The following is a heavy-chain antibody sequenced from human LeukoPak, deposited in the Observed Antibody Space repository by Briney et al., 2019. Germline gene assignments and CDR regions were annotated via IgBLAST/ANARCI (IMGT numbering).Heavy chain of an antibody. CDR1: GYTFTSHD. CDR3: ARGGSSYNDEHEEFDY. Sequence: ASVKVSCKASGYTFTSHDINWVRQAPGQGLEWMGWMNPNSGYTGYEQKFQGRVTMTRDTSTSTAYMELSSLRSEDTAVYYCARGGSSYNDEHEEFDYWGQGTVVTVCS. CDR2: MNPNSGYT. V-gene: IGHV1-8*01. D-gene: IGHD3-22*01. J-gene: IGHJ4*02.